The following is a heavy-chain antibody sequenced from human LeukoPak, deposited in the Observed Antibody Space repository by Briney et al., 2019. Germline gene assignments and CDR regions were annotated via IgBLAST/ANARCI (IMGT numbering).Heavy chain of an antibody. V-gene: IGHV3-73*01. CDR3: TRGITIFGDV. Sequence: GGSLRLSCAASGFTFSGSAMHWVRQASGKGLEWVGRIRSKANSYATAYAASVKGRFTISRDDSKNTAYLQMNSLKTEDTAVYYCTRGITIFGDVWGKGTTVTVSS. J-gene: IGHJ6*04. CDR1: GFTFSGSA. CDR2: IRSKANSYAT. D-gene: IGHD3-3*01.